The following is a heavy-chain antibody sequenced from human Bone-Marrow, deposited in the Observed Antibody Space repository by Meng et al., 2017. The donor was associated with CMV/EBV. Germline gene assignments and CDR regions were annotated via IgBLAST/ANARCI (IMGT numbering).Heavy chain of an antibody. CDR2: INHSGST. CDR3: ARGRGVPGYCSGGSCLRAFDI. J-gene: IGHJ3*02. Sequence: SETLSLTCAVYGGSFSGYYWSWIRQPPGKGLEWIGEINHSGSTNYNPSLKSRVTISVDTSKSQFSLKLSSVTAADTAVYYCARGRGVPGYCSGGSCLRAFDIWGQGTMVTVSS. CDR1: GGSFSGYY. D-gene: IGHD2-15*01. V-gene: IGHV4-34*01.